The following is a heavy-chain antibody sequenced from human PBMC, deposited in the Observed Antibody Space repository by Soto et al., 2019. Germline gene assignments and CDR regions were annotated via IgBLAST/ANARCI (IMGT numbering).Heavy chain of an antibody. CDR1: GYTLTELS. CDR3: ATGPFYYDSSAPGGMDV. Sequence: ASVKVSCKVSGYTLTELSIHWVRQAPGKGLEWIGGFDPEDGETIYAQKFQGRVTMTEDTSTDTAYMELSSLRSEDTAVYYCATGPFYYDSSAPGGMDVWGQGTKVTVS. CDR2: FDPEDGET. V-gene: IGHV1-24*01. D-gene: IGHD3-22*01. J-gene: IGHJ6*02.